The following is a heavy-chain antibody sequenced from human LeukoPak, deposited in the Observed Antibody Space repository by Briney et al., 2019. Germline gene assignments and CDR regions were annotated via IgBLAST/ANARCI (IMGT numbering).Heavy chain of an antibody. D-gene: IGHD1-26*01. Sequence: ASVKVSCKASGYTFTSYYMHWVRQAPGQGLEWMGIINPSGGSTSYAQKFQGRVTMTRDTSTSTGYMELSSLRSEDTAVYYCASLTVGATLFDYWGQGTLVTVSS. V-gene: IGHV1-46*01. CDR1: GYTFTSYY. CDR3: ASLTVGATLFDY. J-gene: IGHJ4*02. CDR2: INPSGGST.